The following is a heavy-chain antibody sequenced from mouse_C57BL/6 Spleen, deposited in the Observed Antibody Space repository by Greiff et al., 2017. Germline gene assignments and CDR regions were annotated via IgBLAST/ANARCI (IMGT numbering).Heavy chain of an antibody. D-gene: IGHD1-1*01. CDR1: GYAFTNYL. Sequence: QVQLKQSGAELVRPGTSVKVSCKASGYAFTNYLIEWVQQRPGQGLEWIGVINPGSGGTNSNEQFKGKATLTADKSSSTAYMQLSSLTSEDSAVYFFARSYYGSFHWYFDVWGTGTTVTVSS. CDR3: ARSYYGSFHWYFDV. CDR2: INPGSGGT. J-gene: IGHJ1*03. V-gene: IGHV1-54*01.